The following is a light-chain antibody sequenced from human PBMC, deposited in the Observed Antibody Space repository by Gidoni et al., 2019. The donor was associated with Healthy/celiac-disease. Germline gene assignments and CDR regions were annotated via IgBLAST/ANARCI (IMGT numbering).Light chain of an antibody. J-gene: IGLJ2*01. V-gene: IGLV2-14*03. CDR1: SSDVGGYND. CDR3: SSYTSSSTLV. CDR2: DVS. Sequence: QAALTQPASVSGSPGQSITISCTGTSSDVGGYNDVPWYQQHPGKAPKLIIYDVSKRPSGVSHRFSGSKSGNTASLTISGLQAEDEADYYCSSYTSSSTLVFGGGTKLTVL.